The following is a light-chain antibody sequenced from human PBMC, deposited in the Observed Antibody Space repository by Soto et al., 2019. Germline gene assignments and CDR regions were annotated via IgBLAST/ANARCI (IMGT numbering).Light chain of an antibody. CDR2: EVS. J-gene: IGLJ1*01. V-gene: IGLV2-14*01. CDR3: SSYTSSSIDYV. CDR1: SSDVGGYNY. Sequence: QSALTQPASVSGSPGQSITISCTGTSSDVGGYNYVSWYQQHPGKAPKLMIYEVSNRPSGVSNRISGSKYGNTASLTISGLQAEDEADYYCSSYTSSSIDYVFGTGTKLTVL.